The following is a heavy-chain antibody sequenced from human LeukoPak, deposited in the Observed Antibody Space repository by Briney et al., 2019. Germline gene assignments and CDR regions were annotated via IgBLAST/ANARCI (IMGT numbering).Heavy chain of an antibody. D-gene: IGHD5/OR15-5a*01. J-gene: IGHJ4*02. V-gene: IGHV3-30*04. CDR3: ARQMTSTRLFDS. CDR2: IGSDGSKK. Sequence: PGGSLRLSCVASGFMFSDHAFHWVRQSPDKGLEWVALIGSDGSKKYYADSVQGRFTVSRENSKNTLFLQMNTLRADDTAVYFWARQMTSTRLFDSWGQGTLVTVSS. CDR1: GFMFSDHA.